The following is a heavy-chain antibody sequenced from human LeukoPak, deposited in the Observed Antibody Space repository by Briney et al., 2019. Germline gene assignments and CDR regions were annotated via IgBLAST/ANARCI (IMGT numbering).Heavy chain of an antibody. CDR1: EFTFSSYA. V-gene: IGHV3-23*01. CDR2: ISGSGGST. D-gene: IGHD1-7*01. Sequence: GGSLRLSCAASEFTFSSYAMSWVRQAPGKGLEWVSTISGSGGSTYYADSVKGRFTISRDNSKNTLYLQMNSLRAEDTAVYYCAKDWNYVGYFDYWGQGTLVTVSS. J-gene: IGHJ4*02. CDR3: AKDWNYVGYFDY.